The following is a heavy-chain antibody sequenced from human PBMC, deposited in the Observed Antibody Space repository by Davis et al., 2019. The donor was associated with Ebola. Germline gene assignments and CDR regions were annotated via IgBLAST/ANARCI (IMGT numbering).Heavy chain of an antibody. CDR3: AKDPGGYGDNYFFDY. V-gene: IGHV3-74*01. CDR1: GFTFSHFH. Sequence: PGGSLRLSCAASGFTFSHFHIHWVRQTPTKGLVWVARIDPDGAGTNYADSVKGRFTISRDNSKDTLYLHMNSLRVDDTAVYYCAKDPGGYGDNYFFDYWGQGTLVTVSS. CDR2: IDPDGAGT. J-gene: IGHJ4*02. D-gene: IGHD4-17*01.